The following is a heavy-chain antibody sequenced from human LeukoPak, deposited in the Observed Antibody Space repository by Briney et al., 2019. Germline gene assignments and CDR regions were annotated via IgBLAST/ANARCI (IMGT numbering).Heavy chain of an antibody. J-gene: IGHJ4*02. V-gene: IGHV3-21*01. D-gene: IGHD1-1*01. Sequence: GGSLRLSCAASGFTFSSYSMNWVRQAPGKGLEWVSSISSSSSYIYYADSVKGRFTISRDNAKNSLYLQMNSLRAEDTAVYYCARERHNWNDFVIWGQGTLVTVSS. CDR1: GFTFSSYS. CDR2: ISSSSSYI. CDR3: ARERHNWNDFVI.